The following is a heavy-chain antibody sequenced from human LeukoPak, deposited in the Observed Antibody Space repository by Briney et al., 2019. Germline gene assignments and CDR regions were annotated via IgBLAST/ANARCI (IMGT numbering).Heavy chain of an antibody. J-gene: IGHJ4*02. V-gene: IGHV4-4*02. CDR3: ARGRITVGGVIVLDY. CDR1: GGSISSSNW. Sequence: SGSLSLTCAVSGGSISSSNWWSWVRQPPGRGLEWIGVIYHSGSTNYNPSLKSRVTISIDKSKNQFSLKLSSVTAAGTAVYYCARGRITVGGVIVLDYWGQGTLATVPS. CDR2: IYHSGST. D-gene: IGHD3-16*02.